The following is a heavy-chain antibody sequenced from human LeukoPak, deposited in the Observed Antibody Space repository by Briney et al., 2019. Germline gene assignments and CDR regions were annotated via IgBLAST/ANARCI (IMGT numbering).Heavy chain of an antibody. CDR2: ISSSSSYI. V-gene: IGHV3-21*05. J-gene: IGHJ4*02. Sequence: GGSLRLSCAASGFTFSSYEINWVRQAPGKGLEWVSYISSSSSYIYYADSVKGRFTISRDNAKNSLYLQMNSLRAEDTAVYYCASFSSGFDYWGQGTLVTVSS. CDR1: GFTFSSYE. D-gene: IGHD3-22*01. CDR3: ASFSSGFDY.